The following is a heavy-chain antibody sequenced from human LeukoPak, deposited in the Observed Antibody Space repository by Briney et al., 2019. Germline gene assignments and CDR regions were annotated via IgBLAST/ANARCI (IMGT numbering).Heavy chain of an antibody. D-gene: IGHD5-24*01. CDR1: GFTFSSYS. CDR2: ISSSSSYI. Sequence: PGGSLRLSCAASGFTFSSYSMNWVRQAPGKGLEWVSSISSSSSYIYYADSVKGRFTISRDNAKKSLFLQMNSLRAEDTAVYYCAREGGGYNNRGFDYWGQGTLVTVSS. J-gene: IGHJ4*02. CDR3: AREGGGYNNRGFDY. V-gene: IGHV3-21*01.